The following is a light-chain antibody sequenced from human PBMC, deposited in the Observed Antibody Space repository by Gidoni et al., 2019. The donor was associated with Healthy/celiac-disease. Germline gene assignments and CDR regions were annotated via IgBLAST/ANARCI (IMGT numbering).Light chain of an antibody. CDR1: QSVSSY. V-gene: IGKV3-11*01. J-gene: IGKJ4*01. CDR2: DAS. CDR3: QQRSNWPRLT. Sequence: IVLTPSPATLSVSPGDRATLSCRASQSVSSYLAWYQQKPGHAPRLLIYDASNRATGIPARFSGSGSGTDFTLTISSLEPEDFAVYYCQQRSNWPRLTFGGGTKVEIK.